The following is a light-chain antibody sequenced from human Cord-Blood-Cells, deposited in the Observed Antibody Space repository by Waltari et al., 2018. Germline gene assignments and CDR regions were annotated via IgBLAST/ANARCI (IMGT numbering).Light chain of an antibody. CDR3: QQSYSTPIT. CDR2: AAS. CDR1: QSISSY. V-gene: IGKV1-39*01. J-gene: IGKJ5*01. Sequence: DIQMTQSPSSLSASVGDRFTSTCRASQSISSYLNWYQQKPGKAPKLLIYAASSLQSGVPSRFRGSGSGTDFTLTISSLQPEDFATYYCQQSYSTPITFGQGTRLEIK.